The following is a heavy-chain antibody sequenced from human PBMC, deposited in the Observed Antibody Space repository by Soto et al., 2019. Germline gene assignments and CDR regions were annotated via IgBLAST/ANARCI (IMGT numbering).Heavy chain of an antibody. D-gene: IGHD6-13*01. CDR1: GFTFSSYG. Sequence: GGSLRLSCAASGFTFSSYGMHWVRQAPGKGLEWVAVISYDGSNKYYADSVKGRFTISRDNSKNTLYLQMNSLRAEDTAVYYCAKEYPAYSSLYYYYGMDVWGQGTTVTVSS. CDR2: ISYDGSNK. V-gene: IGHV3-30*18. J-gene: IGHJ6*02. CDR3: AKEYPAYSSLYYYYGMDV.